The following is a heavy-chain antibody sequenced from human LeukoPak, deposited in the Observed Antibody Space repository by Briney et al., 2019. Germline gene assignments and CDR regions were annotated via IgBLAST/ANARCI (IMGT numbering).Heavy chain of an antibody. CDR2: IKQDGSEK. CDR3: ATEELERPRLDAFDI. D-gene: IGHD1-1*01. Sequence: GSLRLSCAASGFTFSSYWMSWVRQAPGKGLEWVANIKQDGSEKYYVDSVKGRFTISRDNAKNSLYLQMNSLRAEDTAVYYCATEELERPRLDAFDIWGQGTIVTVSS. V-gene: IGHV3-7*01. J-gene: IGHJ3*02. CDR1: GFTFSSYW.